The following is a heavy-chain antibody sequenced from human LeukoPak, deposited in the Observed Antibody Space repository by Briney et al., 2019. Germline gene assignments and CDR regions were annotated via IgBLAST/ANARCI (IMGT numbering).Heavy chain of an antibody. CDR3: AKVFSRGYYDSSGYYYKDY. Sequence: GGSLRLSCAASGFTFSSYAMSWVRQAPGRGLEWVSAISGSGGSTYYADSVKGRFTISRDNSKNTLYLQMNSLRAEDMAVYYCAKVFSRGYYDSSGYYYKDYWGQGTLVTVSS. V-gene: IGHV3-23*01. CDR2: ISGSGGST. J-gene: IGHJ4*02. D-gene: IGHD3-22*01. CDR1: GFTFSSYA.